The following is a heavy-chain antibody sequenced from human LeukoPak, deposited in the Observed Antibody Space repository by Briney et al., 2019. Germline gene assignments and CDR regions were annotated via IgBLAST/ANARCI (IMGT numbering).Heavy chain of an antibody. D-gene: IGHD4-17*01. CDR2: ITGDGSST. V-gene: IGHV3-74*01. CDR1: GFTFSCYW. CDR3: ARDTGWYFDL. Sequence: PGGSLRLSCAASGFTFSCYWMHWVRQVAGKGLVWVSRITGDGSSTTYADSVKGRFTISRDNAKNTVFLQMISLRAEDTAVYYCARDTGWYFDLWGRGTLVTVSS. J-gene: IGHJ2*01.